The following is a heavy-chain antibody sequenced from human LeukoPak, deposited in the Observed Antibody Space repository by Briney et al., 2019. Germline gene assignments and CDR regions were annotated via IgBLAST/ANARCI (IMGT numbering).Heavy chain of an antibody. Sequence: GGSLRLSCAASGFTFSNYWMHWVRQVPGKGLVWVSRINSDGSSTNYADSVKARFIISRDNARNTVYLQMNSLRVEDTAVYYCVRDFRSADYWGQGTLVTVSS. CDR2: INSDGSST. CDR1: GFTFSNYW. CDR3: VRDFRSADY. V-gene: IGHV3-74*01. J-gene: IGHJ4*02.